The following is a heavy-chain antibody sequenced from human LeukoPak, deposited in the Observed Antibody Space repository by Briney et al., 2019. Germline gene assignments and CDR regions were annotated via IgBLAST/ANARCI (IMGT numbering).Heavy chain of an antibody. CDR3: ARVDLSSGWYSNFDY. D-gene: IGHD6-13*01. CDR1: GYSVSSGYY. V-gene: IGHV4-61*01. J-gene: IGHJ4*02. CDR2: IYYSGST. Sequence: SETLSLTCTVSGYSVSSGYYWGWIRQPPGKGLEWIGYIYYSGSTNYNPSLQSRVTISVDTSKNQFSLKLSSVTAADTAVYYCARVDLSSGWYSNFDYWGQGTLVTVSS.